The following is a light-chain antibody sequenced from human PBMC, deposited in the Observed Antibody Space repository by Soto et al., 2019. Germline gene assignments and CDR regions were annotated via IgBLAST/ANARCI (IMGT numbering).Light chain of an antibody. CDR1: SSNIGTNT. Sequence: QSALTQPPSASGTPGQRVTISCSGSSSNIGTNTVTWYQQLPGTAPKVLIYSNNQRPSGVPDRFSGSKSGTSASLAISGLQSEDEADYYCAAWDDSLNGVVFGGGTKVTVL. V-gene: IGLV1-44*01. CDR2: SNN. CDR3: AAWDDSLNGVV. J-gene: IGLJ2*01.